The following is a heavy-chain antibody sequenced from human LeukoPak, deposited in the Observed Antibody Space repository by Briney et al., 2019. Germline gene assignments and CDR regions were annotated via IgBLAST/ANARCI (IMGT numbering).Heavy chain of an antibody. V-gene: IGHV3-48*04. CDR1: GFTFSSYS. D-gene: IGHD6-13*01. CDR2: ISSSSSTI. Sequence: PGGSLRLSCAASGFTFSSYSMNWVRQAPGKGLEWVSYISSSSSTIYYADSVKGRFTISRDNAKNSLYLQMNSLRAEDTALYYCVKDIWASSSWYEEGAFDIWGQGTMVTVSS. CDR3: VKDIWASSSWYEEGAFDI. J-gene: IGHJ3*02.